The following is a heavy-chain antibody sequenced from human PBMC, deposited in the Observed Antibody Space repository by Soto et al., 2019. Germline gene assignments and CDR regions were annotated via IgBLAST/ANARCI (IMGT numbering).Heavy chain of an antibody. V-gene: IGHV1-69*06. CDR3: AREPPPGIAAAGTGDS. CDR1: GGTFSSYA. CDR2: IIPIFGTA. J-gene: IGHJ4*02. Sequence: GASVKVSCKASGGTFSSYAISWVRQAPGQGLEWMGGIIPIFGTANYAQKFQGRVTITADKSTSTAYMELSSLRSEDTAVYYCAREPPPGIAAAGTGDSWGQGTLVTVSS. D-gene: IGHD6-13*01.